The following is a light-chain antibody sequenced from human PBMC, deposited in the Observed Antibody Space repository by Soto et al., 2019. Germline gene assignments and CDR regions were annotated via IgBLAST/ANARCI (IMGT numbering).Light chain of an antibody. CDR2: EGS. V-gene: IGLV2-23*01. Sequence: QSVLTQPASVSGSPGQSITISCTGTSSDVGSYNLVSWYQQHPGKAPKLMIYEGSKRPSGVSNRFSGSKSGNTASLTISGLQAEDEADYYCCPYAGSSTYVFGTGTKVT. J-gene: IGLJ1*01. CDR1: SSDVGSYNL. CDR3: CPYAGSSTYV.